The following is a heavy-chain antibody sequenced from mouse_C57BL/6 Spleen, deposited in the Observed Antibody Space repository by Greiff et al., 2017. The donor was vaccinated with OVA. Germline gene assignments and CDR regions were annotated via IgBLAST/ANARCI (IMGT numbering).Heavy chain of an antibody. J-gene: IGHJ3*01. V-gene: IGHV5-16*01. Sequence: EVQRVESEGGLVQPGSSMKLSCTASGFTFSDYYMAWVRQVPEKGLEWVANINYDGSSTYYLDSLKSRFIISRDNAKNILYLQMSSLKSEDTATYYCARGPDRGFAYWGQGTLVTVSA. CDR1: GFTFSDYY. CDR3: ARGPDRGFAY. D-gene: IGHD3-3*01. CDR2: INYDGSST.